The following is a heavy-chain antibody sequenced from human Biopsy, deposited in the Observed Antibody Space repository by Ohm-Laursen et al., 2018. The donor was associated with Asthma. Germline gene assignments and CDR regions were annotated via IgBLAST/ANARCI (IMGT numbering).Heavy chain of an antibody. J-gene: IGHJ4*01. CDR2: IYYRGST. V-gene: IGHV4-31*03. CDR3: ARAQDYYDSRGYYRSFDY. Sequence: SQTLSLTCTVSYGSITSGGYYWTWIRQHPGKGLEWIGFIYYRGSTYYNPSLKSRVRISIDTSKNQFSLKSSSVTAADTAVYYCARAQDYYDSRGYYRSFDYWGQGTLVTVSS. CDR1: YGSITSGGYY. D-gene: IGHD3-22*01.